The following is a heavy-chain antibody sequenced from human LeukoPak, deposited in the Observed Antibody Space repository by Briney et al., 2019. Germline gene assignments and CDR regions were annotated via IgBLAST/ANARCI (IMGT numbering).Heavy chain of an antibody. J-gene: IGHJ4*02. Sequence: GGSLRLSSAASAFTFSTYSMNWVRQAPGKGLEWVSSISSSSSYIYYAGSVKGRFTISRDNAKNSLSLQMNSLRAEDTAVYYCARAWEVTMVRGVIASDFDYWGQGTLVTVSS. CDR2: ISSSSSYI. CDR1: AFTFSTYS. D-gene: IGHD3-10*01. CDR3: ARAWEVTMVRGVIASDFDY. V-gene: IGHV3-21*01.